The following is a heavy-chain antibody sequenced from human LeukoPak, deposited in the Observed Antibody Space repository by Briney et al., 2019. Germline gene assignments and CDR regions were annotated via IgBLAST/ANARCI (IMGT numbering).Heavy chain of an antibody. Sequence: SSETLSLTCTVSGGSIGSYYWSWIRQPPGKGLEWIGYIYYSGSTNYNPSLKSRVTISVETSKNQFSLKLSSVTAADTAVYYCASTRYSSGWYGFWFNPWGQGTPVTLSS. J-gene: IGHJ5*02. V-gene: IGHV4-59*01. CDR1: GGSIGSYY. CDR2: IYYSGST. D-gene: IGHD6-19*01. CDR3: ASTRYSSGWYGFWFNP.